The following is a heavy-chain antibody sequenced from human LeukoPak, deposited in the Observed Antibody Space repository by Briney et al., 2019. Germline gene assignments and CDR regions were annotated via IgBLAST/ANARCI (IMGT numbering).Heavy chain of an antibody. V-gene: IGHV3-15*01. CDR1: GFTFSNAW. Sequence: GGSLRLSCAASGFTFSNAWMSWVRQAPGKGLEWVGRIKSKTDGGTTDYAAPVKGRFTISRDDSKNTLYLQMNSLKTEDTAVYYCTTDRDIGLWFGEYLFDYWGQGTLVTVSS. CDR3: TTDRDIGLWFGEYLFDY. J-gene: IGHJ4*02. D-gene: IGHD3-10*01. CDR2: IKSKTDGGTT.